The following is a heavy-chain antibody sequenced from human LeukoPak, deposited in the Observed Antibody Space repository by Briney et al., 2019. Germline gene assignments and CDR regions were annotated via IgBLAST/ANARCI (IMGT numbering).Heavy chain of an antibody. CDR1: GFTFTDYP. V-gene: IGHV3-48*02. Sequence: PGGSLRLSCATSGFTFTDYPMNWVRQAPGKGLEWVSNIRTTAEGANLAYYADSVKGRVTISRDDGKNTLYLHMNSLRDDDTAVYYCANDLRYAFDHWGQGILVTVSS. CDR2: IRTTAEGANLA. D-gene: IGHD3-9*01. CDR3: ANDLRYAFDH. J-gene: IGHJ4*02.